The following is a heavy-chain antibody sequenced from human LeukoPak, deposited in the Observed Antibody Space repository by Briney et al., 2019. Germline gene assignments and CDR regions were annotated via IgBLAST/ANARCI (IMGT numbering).Heavy chain of an antibody. J-gene: IGHJ6*03. CDR3: ARTTEGYAGGPGYTYYYYLDV. V-gene: IGHV4-59*01. D-gene: IGHD5-12*01. CDR2: IHYSGST. Sequence: PSETLSLTCTVSGVSISSYCWSWIRQPPGKGLEWVGSIHYSGSTHYNPSPKSRLTISVDTSKNQVSLKQRSVTAADTAVYYCARTTEGYAGGPGYTYYYYLDVWGKGTTVTISS. CDR1: GVSISSYC.